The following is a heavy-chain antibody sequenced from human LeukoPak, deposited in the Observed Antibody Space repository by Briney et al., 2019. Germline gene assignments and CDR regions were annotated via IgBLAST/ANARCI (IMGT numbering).Heavy chain of an antibody. V-gene: IGHV5-51*01. CDR2: IYPGDSDT. CDR3: ARQGQLSYYYYYYMDV. J-gene: IGHJ6*03. CDR1: GYSFTSYW. Sequence: GESLKISCKGSGYSFTSYWIGWVRQMPGKGLEWMGIIYPGDSDTRYSPSFQGQVTISADKSISTAYLQWSSLKASDTAMYYCARQGQLSYYYYYYMDVWGKGTTVTVSS. D-gene: IGHD6-6*01.